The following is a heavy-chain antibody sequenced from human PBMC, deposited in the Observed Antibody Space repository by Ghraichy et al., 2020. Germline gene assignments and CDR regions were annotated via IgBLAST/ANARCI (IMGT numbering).Heavy chain of an antibody. CDR3: ARDRDIAVAEGGFDY. V-gene: IGHV1-2*02. D-gene: IGHD6-19*01. Sequence: ASVKVSCKASGYTFTGYYMHWVRQAPGQGLEWMGWINPNSGGTNYAQKFQGRVTMTRDTSISTAYMELSRLRSDDTAVYYCARDRDIAVAEGGFDYWGQGTLVTVSS. CDR1: GYTFTGYY. CDR2: INPNSGGT. J-gene: IGHJ4*02.